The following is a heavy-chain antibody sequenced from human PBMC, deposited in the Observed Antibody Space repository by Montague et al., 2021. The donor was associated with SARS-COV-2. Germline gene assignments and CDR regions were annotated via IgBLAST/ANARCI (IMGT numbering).Heavy chain of an antibody. J-gene: IGHJ3*02. CDR1: GGSINTYY. CDR3: ARVTTKRTRYGSGSYRGFDAFDI. V-gene: IGHV4-59*08. D-gene: IGHD3-10*01. CDR2: IYYSGST. Sequence: SETLSLTCTVSGGSINTYYWCWIRQPPGKGLEWIGYIYYSGSTNYNPSLKSRVTISVDTSKNQFSLKLSSVTAADTAVYYCARVTTKRTRYGSGSYRGFDAFDIWGQGTMVTVSS.